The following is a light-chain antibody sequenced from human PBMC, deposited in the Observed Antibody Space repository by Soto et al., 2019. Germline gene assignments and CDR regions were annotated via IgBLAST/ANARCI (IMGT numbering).Light chain of an antibody. V-gene: IGKV1-5*01. CDR1: QTISSW. J-gene: IGKJ1*01. CDR3: KQYNSYSGT. CDR2: EAS. Sequence: DIQMTQSPSTLSGSVGDRVTITCRASQTISSWLAWYQQKPGTAPKLLIYEASSLESGVQPRFSGSGSGTEFTLTIRSLQPDDFATYYCKQYNSYSGTFGQGTKVDIK.